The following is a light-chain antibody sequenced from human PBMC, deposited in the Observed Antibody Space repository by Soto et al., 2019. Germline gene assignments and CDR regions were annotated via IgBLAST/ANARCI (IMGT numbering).Light chain of an antibody. CDR1: QSVSSSY. Sequence: EIVLTQSPGTLSLSPGERATLSCRASQSVSSSYLAWYQQKPGQAPRLLIYGASSRATGIPDRFSGSGSGTDFTVTIRGLEPEDCAVYYCQQYGSSPPTFGQGTKVEIK. CDR2: GAS. CDR3: QQYGSSPPT. V-gene: IGKV3-20*01. J-gene: IGKJ1*01.